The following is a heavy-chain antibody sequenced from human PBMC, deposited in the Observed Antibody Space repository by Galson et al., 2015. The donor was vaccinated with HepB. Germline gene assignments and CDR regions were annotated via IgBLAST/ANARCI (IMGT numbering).Heavy chain of an antibody. CDR3: AKSVLEGGHWYFDI. CDR1: GFSFRTCR. V-gene: IGHV3-21*01. Sequence: SLRLSCAASGFSFRTCRMTWVRQAPGKGLDWVSCISSTSTYIAYTDSVKGRFTISRDNAKSSVYLQMNDLRAEDTAVYFCAKSVLEGGHWYFDIWGRGTLVTVSS. CDR2: ISSTSTYI. D-gene: IGHD5/OR15-5a*01. J-gene: IGHJ2*01.